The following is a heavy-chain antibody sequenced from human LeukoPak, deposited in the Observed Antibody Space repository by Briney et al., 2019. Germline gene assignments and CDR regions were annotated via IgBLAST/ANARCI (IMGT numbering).Heavy chain of an antibody. D-gene: IGHD3-22*01. CDR2: INDYTGDT. Sequence: PSETLSLTCTVFGGSFTDYFWTWIRHSPGQRLELIGEINDYTGDTNYNPSLNSRVSISLEKSKNQFSLELRSVTAADTAVYYCARGRIAKIVVVHSFSYGMDVWGQGTTVTVSS. CDR3: ARGRIAKIVVVHSFSYGMDV. J-gene: IGHJ6*02. V-gene: IGHV4-34*01. CDR1: GGSFTDYF.